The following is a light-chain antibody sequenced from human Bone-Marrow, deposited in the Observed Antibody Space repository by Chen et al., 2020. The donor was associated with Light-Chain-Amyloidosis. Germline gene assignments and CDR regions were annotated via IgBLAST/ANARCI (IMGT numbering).Light chain of an antibody. J-gene: IGLJ3*02. CDR1: NIGSTS. CDR2: DDS. CDR3: QVWDRSSDRPV. V-gene: IGLV3-21*02. Sequence: SYVLTQPSSVSVAPGQTATIACGGNNIGSTSVHRYQQTPGQAPLLVVYDDSDRPSGIPERLSGSNSGTTATLTSSRVEAGDEADYYCQVWDRSSDRPVFGGGTKLTVL.